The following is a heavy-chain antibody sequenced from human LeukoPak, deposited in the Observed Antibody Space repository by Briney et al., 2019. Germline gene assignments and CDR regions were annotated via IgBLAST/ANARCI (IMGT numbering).Heavy chain of an antibody. Sequence: GGSLRLSCAASGFTFSSYSMNWVRQAPGKGLEWVSSISSSSSYIYYADSVKGRFTISRDNAKNSLYLQMNSLRAEDTAVYYCARDGDLQPLGWFDPWGQGTLVTVSS. V-gene: IGHV3-21*01. CDR3: ARDGDLQPLGWFDP. D-gene: IGHD2-2*01. CDR1: GFTFSSYS. J-gene: IGHJ5*02. CDR2: ISSSSSYI.